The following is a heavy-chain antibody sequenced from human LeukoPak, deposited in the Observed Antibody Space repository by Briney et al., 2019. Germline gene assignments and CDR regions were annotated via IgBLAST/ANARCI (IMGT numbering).Heavy chain of an antibody. CDR1: SGSISSSNYL. Sequence: SDTLSLTCTVSSGSISSSNYLWGRIRQPPGRGLEWIGSMYYSGNTDYNPALKSRVTISVDTSRNQFSLKVNSETAADTAVYYCARTLGWASSLYPFDGWGQGTLVTVSS. CDR2: MYYSGNT. J-gene: IGHJ4*02. CDR3: ARTLGWASSLYPFDG. V-gene: IGHV4-39*01. D-gene: IGHD3-16*02.